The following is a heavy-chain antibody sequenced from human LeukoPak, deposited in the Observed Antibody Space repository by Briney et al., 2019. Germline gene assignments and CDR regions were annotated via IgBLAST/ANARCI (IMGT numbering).Heavy chain of an antibody. CDR1: GGTFSSYA. Sequence: GASVKVSCKASGGTFSSYAISWVRQAPGQGLEWMGGIIPIFGTANYAQKFQGRVTITTDESTSTAYMELSSLRSEDTAVYYCARASRSVVVRAAIEDYYYYMDVWGKGTTVTVSS. CDR2: IIPIFGTA. D-gene: IGHD2-2*01. CDR3: ARASRSVVVRAAIEDYYYYMDV. V-gene: IGHV1-69*05. J-gene: IGHJ6*03.